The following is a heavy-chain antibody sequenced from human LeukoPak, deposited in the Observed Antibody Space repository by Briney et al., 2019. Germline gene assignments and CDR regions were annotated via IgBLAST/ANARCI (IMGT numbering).Heavy chain of an antibody. D-gene: IGHD2-15*01. J-gene: IGHJ5*02. CDR1: GYTFTDSY. Sequence: ASVKVSCKASGYTFTDSYMHWVRQAPGQGLEWMGWINPNSGGTNYAQKFQGRVTVTRDTSISTAYMELSKLRSDDTAVYYCARGRCSGGTCPYNWFDPWGQGTLVTVSS. CDR3: ARGRCSGGTCPYNWFDP. V-gene: IGHV1-2*02. CDR2: INPNSGGT.